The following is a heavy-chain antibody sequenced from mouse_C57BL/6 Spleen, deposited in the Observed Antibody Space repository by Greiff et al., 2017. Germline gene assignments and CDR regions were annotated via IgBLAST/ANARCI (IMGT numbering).Heavy chain of an antibody. CDR1: GYSFTGYY. Sequence: VQLQQSGPELVKPGASVKISCKASGYSFTGYYMNWVKQSPEKSLEWIGEINPSTGGTTYNQKFKAKATLTVDKSSSTAYMQLKSLTSEDSAVYYCARSGDYGYDGAWFAYWGQGTLVTVSA. CDR2: INPSTGGT. J-gene: IGHJ3*01. D-gene: IGHD2-2*01. CDR3: ARSGDYGYDGAWFAY. V-gene: IGHV1-42*01.